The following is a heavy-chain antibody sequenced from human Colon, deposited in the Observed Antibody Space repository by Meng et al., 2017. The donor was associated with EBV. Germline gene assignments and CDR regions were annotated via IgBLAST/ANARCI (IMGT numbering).Heavy chain of an antibody. J-gene: IGHJ4*02. D-gene: IGHD2-15*01. V-gene: IGHV4-4*02. CDR3: ARTAICIGGSCTTWDY. CDR2: IHQNGNT. Sequence: VRCAELGPVMVRPGGPLPLRCAVLCVSRSGANLWSWVRQPPGKGLGWSGEIHQNGNTNYNPSLKSRVTISVDKSKNQFVLKVPYVTVADTAVYYCARTAICIGGSCTTWDYWGQGALVTVSS. CDR1: CVSRSGANL.